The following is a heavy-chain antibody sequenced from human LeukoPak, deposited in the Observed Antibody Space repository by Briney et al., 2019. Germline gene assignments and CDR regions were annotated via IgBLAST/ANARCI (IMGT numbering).Heavy chain of an antibody. Sequence: SETLSLTCAVYGGSFSGYYWSWIRRPPGKGLEWIGEINHSGSTNYNPSLKSRVTISVDTSKNQFSLKLSSVTAADTAVYYCARIPPVTNIRYYFDYWGQGTLVTVSS. J-gene: IGHJ4*02. V-gene: IGHV4-34*01. D-gene: IGHD4-17*01. CDR2: INHSGST. CDR1: GGSFSGYY. CDR3: ARIPPVTNIRYYFDY.